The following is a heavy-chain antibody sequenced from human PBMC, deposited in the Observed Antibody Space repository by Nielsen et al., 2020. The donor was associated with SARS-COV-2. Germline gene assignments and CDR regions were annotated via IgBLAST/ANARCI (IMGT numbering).Heavy chain of an antibody. V-gene: IGHV3-48*04. J-gene: IGHJ6*03. Sequence: GGSLRLSCAASGFTFSSYSMNWVRQAPGKGLEWVSYISSSSSTIYYADSVKGRFTISRDNAKNSLYLQMNSLRAEDTAVYYCAKAYYSTRHYYMDVWGKGTTVTVSS. CDR2: ISSSSSTI. CDR3: AKAYYSTRHYYMDV. CDR1: GFTFSSYS. D-gene: IGHD6-13*01.